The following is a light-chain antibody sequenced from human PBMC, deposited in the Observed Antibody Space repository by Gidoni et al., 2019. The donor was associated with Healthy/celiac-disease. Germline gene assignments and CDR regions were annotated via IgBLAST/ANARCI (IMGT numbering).Light chain of an antibody. V-gene: IGKV3-15*01. CDR3: QLYNNWLLLT. Sequence: EIVMTQSPATLSVSPGERATLSCRASQSVSSNVAWYQQKPGQAPRLLISGASTRATGIPARFSGSGSVTEFTLTISSLQSEDFAVYYCQLYNNWLLLTFGGGTKVEIK. J-gene: IGKJ4*01. CDR2: GAS. CDR1: QSVSSN.